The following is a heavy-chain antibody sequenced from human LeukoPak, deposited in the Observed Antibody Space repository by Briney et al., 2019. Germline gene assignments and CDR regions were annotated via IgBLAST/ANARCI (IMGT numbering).Heavy chain of an antibody. CDR3: TRVQAGRSGLMDV. CDR2: IGSDGSGT. V-gene: IGHV3-74*03. Sequence: GGSLRLSCAASGFSLSGYWMHWVRQIRGKGLMWVARIGSDGSGTTYADPVKGRFTISRDNSKHTLYLQMNSLRDEDAAVYHCTRVQAGRSGLMDVWGRGTTVTVSS. CDR1: GFSLSGYW. D-gene: IGHD2-8*02. J-gene: IGHJ6*02.